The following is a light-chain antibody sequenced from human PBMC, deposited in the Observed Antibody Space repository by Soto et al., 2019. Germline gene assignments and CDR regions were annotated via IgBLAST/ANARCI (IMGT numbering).Light chain of an antibody. Sequence: DIQMTQSPSSLSASVGDRVTITSRASQSISSYLNWYQQKPGKAPKLLIYAASSLQSGVPSRFSGSGSGTDFTLTISSLQPEDFATYYCQQTYSTLGVTFGPGTKVDIK. CDR3: QQTYSTLGVT. J-gene: IGKJ3*01. CDR2: AAS. CDR1: QSISSY. V-gene: IGKV1-39*01.